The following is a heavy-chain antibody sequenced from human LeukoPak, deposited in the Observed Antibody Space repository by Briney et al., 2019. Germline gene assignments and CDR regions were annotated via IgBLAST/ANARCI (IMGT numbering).Heavy chain of an antibody. CDR1: GGSFSGYY. CDR2: INHSGST. D-gene: IGHD6-13*01. CDR3: ARYEAYSVDY. J-gene: IGHJ4*02. Sequence: SETLSLTCAVYGGSFSGYYWSWIRQPPGKGLEWIGEINHSGSTNYNPSLKSRVTISVDTSKNQFSLKLSSVTAADTAVYYCARYEAYSVDYWGQGTLVTVSS. V-gene: IGHV4-34*01.